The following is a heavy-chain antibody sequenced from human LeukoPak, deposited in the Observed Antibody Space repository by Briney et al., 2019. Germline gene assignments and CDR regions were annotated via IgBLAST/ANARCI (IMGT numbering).Heavy chain of an antibody. CDR1: GFTFDDYG. V-gene: IGHV3-20*04. CDR2: INWNGGST. Sequence: GGSLRLSCAASGFTFDDYGMSWVRQAPGKGLEWVSGINWNGGSTGYADSVKGRFTISRDNSKNTLYLQMNSLRAEDTAVYYCAKAGNIRFDYWGQGTLVTVSS. CDR3: AKAGNIRFDY. D-gene: IGHD2/OR15-2a*01. J-gene: IGHJ4*02.